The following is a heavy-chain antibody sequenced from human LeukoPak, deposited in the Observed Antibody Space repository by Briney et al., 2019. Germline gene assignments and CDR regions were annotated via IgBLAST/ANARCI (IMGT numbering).Heavy chain of an antibody. CDR1: GFTISTKY. CDR2: IYSGGDT. D-gene: IGHD3-10*01. J-gene: IGHJ2*01. V-gene: IGHV3-53*01. Sequence: GGSLRLSCAASGFTISTKYMNWVRQAPGKGLEWVSIIYSGGDTYYADSVKGRFTISRDNSKNTLSLQMNSLRAEDTAVYYCARVGDHYHWYFDLWGRGTLVSVSS. CDR3: ARVGDHYHWYFDL.